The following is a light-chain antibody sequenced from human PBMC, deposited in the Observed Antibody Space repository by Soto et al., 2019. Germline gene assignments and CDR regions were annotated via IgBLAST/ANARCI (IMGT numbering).Light chain of an antibody. CDR3: QQCYWHWT. CDR1: QSIGTC. V-gene: IGKV1-5*01. CDR2: DAS. Sequence: EIEITPCPSTLSSSVGESVAITCRASQSIGTCLAWYQQNPGKAPKLLISDASTLESGVPSRFGGSGSGTEFTLSISSLQPHDFATYYCQQCYWHWTCGQGTKV. J-gene: IGKJ1*01.